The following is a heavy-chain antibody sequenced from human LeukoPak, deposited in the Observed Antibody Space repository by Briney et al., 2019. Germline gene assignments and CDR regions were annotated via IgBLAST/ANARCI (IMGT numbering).Heavy chain of an antibody. J-gene: IGHJ3*02. Sequence: GGSLRLSCAASGFTVSSNYMSWVRQAPGKGLEWVSVIYSGGSTYYADSVKGRFTISRDNSKNTLYLQMNSLRAEDTAVYYCVRATAYSGWADAFDIWGQGTMVTVSS. V-gene: IGHV3-66*01. D-gene: IGHD6-19*01. CDR2: IYSGGST. CDR1: GFTVSSNY. CDR3: VRATAYSGWADAFDI.